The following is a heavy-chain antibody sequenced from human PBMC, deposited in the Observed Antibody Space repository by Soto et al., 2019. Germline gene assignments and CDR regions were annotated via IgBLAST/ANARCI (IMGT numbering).Heavy chain of an antibody. J-gene: IGHJ6*02. V-gene: IGHV1-46*01. D-gene: IGHD2-15*01. CDR2: INPSGGST. Sequence: VSLKLSCKASGYTFTRYYMDWGSQAPGQGLEWMGIINPSGGSTSYAQKFQGRVTMTRDTSTSTVYMELSSLRSEDTAVYYCARDRSAWWSSIYYGMDVWGQGTTVTVSS. CDR3: ARDRSAWWSSIYYGMDV. CDR1: GYTFTRYY.